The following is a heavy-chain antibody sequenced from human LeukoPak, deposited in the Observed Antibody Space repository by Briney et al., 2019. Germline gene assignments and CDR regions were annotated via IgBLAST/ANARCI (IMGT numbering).Heavy chain of an antibody. CDR2: ISYDGSNK. Sequence: GGSLRLSCAASGFTFSSYAMHWVRQAPGKGLEWVAVISYDGSNKYYADSVKGRFTISRDNSKSTLYLQMNSLRAEDTAVYYCAREDSSSLVVFDYWGQGTLVTVSS. CDR1: GFTFSSYA. V-gene: IGHV3-30-3*01. CDR3: AREDSSSLVVFDY. D-gene: IGHD6-13*01. J-gene: IGHJ4*02.